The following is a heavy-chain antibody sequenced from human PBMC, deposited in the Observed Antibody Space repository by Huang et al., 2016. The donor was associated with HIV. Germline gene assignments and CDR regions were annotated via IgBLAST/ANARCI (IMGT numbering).Heavy chain of an antibody. J-gene: IGHJ3*02. V-gene: IGHV3-74*01. Sequence: EEHLVESGGGLVQPGGSLRLSCEASGFKFSNYWMQWVRQAPGKGVMVVSRIKIDGRTTDYADSVKGRFTISRDNAKNTLYLQMSSLTAEDTAIYYCARAGGFEIWGQGTVVTVSS. D-gene: IGHD2-15*01. CDR1: GFKFSNYW. CDR3: ARAGGFEI. CDR2: IKIDGRTT.